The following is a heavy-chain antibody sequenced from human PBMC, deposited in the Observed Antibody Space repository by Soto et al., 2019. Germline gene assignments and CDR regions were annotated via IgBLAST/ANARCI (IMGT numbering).Heavy chain of an antibody. D-gene: IGHD3-3*01. Sequence: EVQLLESGGGLVQPGGSLRLSCAASGFTFSSYAMSWVRQAPGKGLEWVSAISGSGGSTYYADSVKGRFTISRDTSKNTLYLQMNSLRAEDTAVYYCEKDYDFWRGYYIRNYFDYWGQGTLVTVSS. V-gene: IGHV3-23*01. CDR1: GFTFSSYA. J-gene: IGHJ4*02. CDR3: EKDYDFWRGYYIRNYFDY. CDR2: ISGSGGST.